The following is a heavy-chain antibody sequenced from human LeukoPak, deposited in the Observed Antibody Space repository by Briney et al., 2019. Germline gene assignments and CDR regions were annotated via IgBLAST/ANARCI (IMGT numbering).Heavy chain of an antibody. V-gene: IGHV1-69*04. Sequence: GASVKVSCKASGGTFSSYAISWVRQAPGQGLEWMGRIISILGIANYAQKFQGRVTITADKSTSTAYMELSSLRSEDTAVYYCARAEQPYYYDSSGQRLYFDYWGQGTLVTVSS. CDR2: IISILGIA. D-gene: IGHD3-22*01. J-gene: IGHJ4*02. CDR3: ARAEQPYYYDSSGQRLYFDY. CDR1: GGTFSSYA.